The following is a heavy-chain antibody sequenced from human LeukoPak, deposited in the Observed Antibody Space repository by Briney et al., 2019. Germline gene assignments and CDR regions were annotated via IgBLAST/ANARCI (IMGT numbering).Heavy chain of an antibody. CDR3: ARGINYAFDI. CDR1: GFSFSSYT. D-gene: IGHD1-7*01. CDR2: ITKSGSTI. Sequence: PGGSLRLSCAASGFSFSSYTMNWARQAPGKELEWVSHITKSGSTIYHADSVKGRFTISRDNAKNSLYLQMNSLRDEDTAVYYCARGINYAFDIWGQGTMVTVSS. J-gene: IGHJ3*02. V-gene: IGHV3-48*02.